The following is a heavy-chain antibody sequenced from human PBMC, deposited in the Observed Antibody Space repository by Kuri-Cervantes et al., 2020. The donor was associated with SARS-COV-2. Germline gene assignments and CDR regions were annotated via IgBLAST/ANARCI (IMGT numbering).Heavy chain of an antibody. V-gene: IGHV1-18*01. Sequence: ASVKVSCKASGYTFTSYSISWVRQAPGQGLEWMGWISAYNGNTNYAQKLQGRVTMTTDTSTSTAYMELRSLRSDDTAVYYCARLEYQLLLSHSYYYMDVWGKGTTVTVSS. CDR3: ARLEYQLLLSHSYYYMDV. CDR2: ISAYNGNT. J-gene: IGHJ6*03. D-gene: IGHD2-2*01. CDR1: GYTFTSYS.